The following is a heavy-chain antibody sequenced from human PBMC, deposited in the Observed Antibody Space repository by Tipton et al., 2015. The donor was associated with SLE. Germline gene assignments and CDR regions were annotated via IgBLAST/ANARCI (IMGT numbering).Heavy chain of an antibody. J-gene: IGHJ4*02. CDR2: IYHSGST. D-gene: IGHD1-26*01. CDR1: GYSISSGYY. Sequence: TLSLTCAVSGYSISSGYYWGWIRQPPGKGLEWIGSIYHSGSTYYNPSLKSRVTISVDTSKNQFSLKVSSVTAADTAVYYCARGVGADYWGQGTLVTVSS. V-gene: IGHV4-38-2*01. CDR3: ARGVGADY.